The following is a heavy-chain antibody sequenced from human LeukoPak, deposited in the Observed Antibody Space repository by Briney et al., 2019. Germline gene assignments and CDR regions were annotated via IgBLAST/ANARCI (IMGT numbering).Heavy chain of an antibody. D-gene: IGHD5-12*01. Sequence: SETLSLTCTVSGGSMIDYYWSFVRQSAGKGLEWMGRIHTSGTTFFNPSLKGRITMSVDTSKNQFSLKLSSVTAADTAVYYCARGVMGYSGYDYSPFDYWGQGTLVTVSS. CDR3: ARGVMGYSGYDYSPFDY. V-gene: IGHV4-4*07. J-gene: IGHJ4*02. CDR2: IHTSGTT. CDR1: GGSMIDYY.